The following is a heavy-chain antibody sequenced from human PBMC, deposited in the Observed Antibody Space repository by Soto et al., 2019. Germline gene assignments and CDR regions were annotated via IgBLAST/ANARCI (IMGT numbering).Heavy chain of an antibody. V-gene: IGHV4-59*08. CDR2: IYYSGST. CDR1: GGSISSYY. J-gene: IGHJ3*02. D-gene: IGHD2-15*01. Sequence: SETLSLTCTVSGGSISSYYWSWIRQPPGKGLEWIGYIYYSGSTNYNPSLKSRVTISVDTSKNQFSLKLSSVTAADTAVYYCARGYCSGGSCYEMVDAFDIWGQGTMVTVSS. CDR3: ARGYCSGGSCYEMVDAFDI.